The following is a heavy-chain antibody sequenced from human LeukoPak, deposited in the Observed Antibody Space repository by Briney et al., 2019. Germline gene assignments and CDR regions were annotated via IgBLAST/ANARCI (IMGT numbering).Heavy chain of an antibody. CDR3: ARGRFIDYYFDY. J-gene: IGHJ4*02. Sequence: SETLSLTCAVYGGSFSGYYWSWIRQPPGKGLEWIGEVIHSGATSSNPSLKSRVTISMDASKNQVSLRLRSVTAADMAVYYCARGRFIDYYFDYWGQGSLVTVSS. V-gene: IGHV4-34*01. CDR1: GGSFSGYY. CDR2: VIHSGAT. D-gene: IGHD3-16*02.